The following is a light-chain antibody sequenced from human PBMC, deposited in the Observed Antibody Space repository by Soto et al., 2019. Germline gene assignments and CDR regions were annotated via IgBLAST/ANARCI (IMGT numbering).Light chain of an antibody. J-gene: IGKJ3*01. V-gene: IGKV3-20*01. Sequence: EIVLTQSPGTLSLSPGERATLSCRASQSVSSSYLAWHQQKPGQAPRLLIYGASSRATGIPDRFSGSGSGTDFTLPISRLEPDDFAVYYCQQSFTSTFGPGTKVDIK. CDR3: QQSFTST. CDR1: QSVSSSY. CDR2: GAS.